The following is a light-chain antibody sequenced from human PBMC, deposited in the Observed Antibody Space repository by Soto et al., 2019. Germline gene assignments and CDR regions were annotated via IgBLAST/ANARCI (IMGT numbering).Light chain of an antibody. V-gene: IGLV2-11*01. CDR1: SSDVGGHNY. J-gene: IGLJ1*01. Sequence: QSALTQPRSVSGSPGQSVTISCPGTSSDVGGHNYVSWYQQHPGKAPKLMISSVSKRPSGVPDRFSGSKSGNTASLTISGLQAEDEADYYCCSYAGSYTYVFGTGTKLTVL. CDR3: CSYAGSYTYV. CDR2: SVS.